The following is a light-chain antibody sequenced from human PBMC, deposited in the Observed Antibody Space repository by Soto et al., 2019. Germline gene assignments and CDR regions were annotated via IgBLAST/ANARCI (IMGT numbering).Light chain of an antibody. V-gene: IGKV1-27*01. CDR2: AAS. Sequence: DIQMTQSPSSLSASVGDRVTITCRGSQGLSNYLAWYQQEPGKVPKLLIYAASTLQSGVPSRFSGSGSGTDFTTTISSLQPEDVATYYCQKCGIAPFTFGGGTKVDIK. J-gene: IGKJ4*01. CDR3: QKCGIAPFT. CDR1: QGLSNY.